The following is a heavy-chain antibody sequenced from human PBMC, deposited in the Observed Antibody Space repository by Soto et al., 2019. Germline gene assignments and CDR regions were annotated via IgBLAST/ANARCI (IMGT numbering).Heavy chain of an antibody. Sequence: QVQLVQSGAEVKKPGASVKVSCKASGNTLSTQYVHWVRQAPGQGLEWMAKSNPSGVMADYAQKFHGRVTLTRDTSTSTVYMDLSSLRFDDTAVYYCATSTGGSDYSYYGLDLWGQGTTVTVSS. D-gene: IGHD3-10*01. V-gene: IGHV1-46*01. CDR3: ATSTGGSDYSYYGLDL. J-gene: IGHJ6*02. CDR1: GNTLSTQY. CDR2: SNPSGVMA.